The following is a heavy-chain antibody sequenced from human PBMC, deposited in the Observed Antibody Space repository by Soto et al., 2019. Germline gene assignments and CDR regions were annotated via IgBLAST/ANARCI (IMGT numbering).Heavy chain of an antibody. J-gene: IGHJ5*01. V-gene: IGHV4-30-4*01. Sequence: QVQLQESGPGLLKPSQTLSLTCAVSGGSISHVYYYWSWIRQLPDKGLEWIGHIYNGGSTYNNPSLTSRVTISVDTSRNQFSLQLTSVSAADTAXXXXXXXXXXDKVDSWGQGILVTVSS. CDR1: GGSISHVYYY. CDR3: XXXXXXDKVDS. CDR2: IYNGGST.